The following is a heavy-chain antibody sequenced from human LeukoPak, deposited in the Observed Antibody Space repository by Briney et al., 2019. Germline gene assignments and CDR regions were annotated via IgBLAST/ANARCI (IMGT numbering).Heavy chain of an antibody. V-gene: IGHV3-48*01. J-gene: IGHJ6*03. CDR1: GFTFSTYS. D-gene: IGHD6-19*01. Sequence: GGSLRLSCAASGFTFSTYSMNWVRQAPGEGLEWVSYISSSSSTIYYADSVKGRFTISRDNAKNSLYLQMNSLRAEDTAVYYCARLDSSGWYDYYYYYMDVWGKGTTVTVSS. CDR2: ISSSSSTI. CDR3: ARLDSSGWYDYYYYYMDV.